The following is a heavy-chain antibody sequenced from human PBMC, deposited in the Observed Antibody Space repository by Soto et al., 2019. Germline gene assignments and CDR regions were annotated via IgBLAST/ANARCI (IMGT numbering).Heavy chain of an antibody. D-gene: IGHD3-10*01. J-gene: IGHJ4*02. V-gene: IGHV5-51*01. CDR3: ARGYFDSGHGYVL. CDR2: IFTRDSET. Sequence: PGESLKISCKGPGHLFNNHWIGWVRQTPGKGLEWMGLIFTRDSETKTSPSFQGHVSFSVDNSINTVYLQWTSLKTTDTGIYFCARGYFDSGHGYVLWGQGTLVIVSS. CDR1: GHLFNNHW.